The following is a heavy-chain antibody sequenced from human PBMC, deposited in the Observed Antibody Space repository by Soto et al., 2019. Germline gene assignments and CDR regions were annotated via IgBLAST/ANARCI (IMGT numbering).Heavy chain of an antibody. CDR2: IIPILGIA. CDR3: ARGTEDIVVVVAANDAFDI. Sequence: QVQLVQSGAEVKKPGSSVKVSCKASGGTFSSYTMSWVRQAPGQGLEWMGRIIPILGIANYAQKFQGRVTITADKSTSTAYMELSSLRSEDTAVYYCARGTEDIVVVVAANDAFDIWGQGTMVTVSS. D-gene: IGHD2-15*01. J-gene: IGHJ3*02. CDR1: GGTFSSYT. V-gene: IGHV1-69*02.